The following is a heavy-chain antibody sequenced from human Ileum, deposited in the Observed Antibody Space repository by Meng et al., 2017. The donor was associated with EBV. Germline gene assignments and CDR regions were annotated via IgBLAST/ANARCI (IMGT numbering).Heavy chain of an antibody. CDR1: GYSFTSYY. CDR3: ARGAYMYGSPQYFFDS. CDR2: INPSGGHT. V-gene: IGHV1-46*01. Sequence: QVHLVQSGAEVXXXXXSVKVSXXXSGYSFTSYYIHWVRQAPGQGLEWMGIINPSGGHTRSAQKFQDRVTMTRDTSTSAVYMDVSSLRSEDTAVYYCARGAYMYGSPQYFFDSWGQGTLVTVSS. D-gene: IGHD5-18*01. J-gene: IGHJ4*02.